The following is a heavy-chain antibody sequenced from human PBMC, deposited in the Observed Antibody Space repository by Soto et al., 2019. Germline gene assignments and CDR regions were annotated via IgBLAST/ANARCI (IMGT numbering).Heavy chain of an antibody. CDR2: IHYSGGT. D-gene: IGHD3-10*01. J-gene: IGHJ5*02. Sequence: SETLSLTCTVYGGSVTSHYWSWIRQPPGKGLEWIGFIHYSGGTKYNPSLESRVTMSVDTSQNQLSLRLNSVTAADTAVYYCARESAGSGKNNWFDPWGMGILVTVSS. V-gene: IGHV4-59*02. CDR1: GGSVTSHY. CDR3: ARESAGSGKNNWFDP.